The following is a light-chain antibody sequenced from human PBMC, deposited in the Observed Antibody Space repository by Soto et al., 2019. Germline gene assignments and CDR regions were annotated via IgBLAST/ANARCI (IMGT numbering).Light chain of an antibody. CDR2: DVS. CDR1: SSDVGAYNY. Sequence: QSALTQPASVSGSPGQSITISCTGTSSDVGAYNYVSWYQHHPGKAPKLIIYDVSYRPSGISVRFSGSKSGNTASLTISGLQPEDEADYYCSSFTASARRIFGGGTKLTVL. V-gene: IGLV2-14*03. CDR3: SSFTASARRI. J-gene: IGLJ2*01.